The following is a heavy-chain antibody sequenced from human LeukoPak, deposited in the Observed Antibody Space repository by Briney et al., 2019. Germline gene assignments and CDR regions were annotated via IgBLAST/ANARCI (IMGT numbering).Heavy chain of an antibody. D-gene: IGHD2-15*01. Sequence: LSLTCTVSGGSIRNSSYYWGWVRQAPGKGLEWVAYIGSSSEATTHYADSVKGRFTISRDNAKKSLFLQMSSLRAEDTAVYYCARDYCSGGTCYQFDSWGQGTLVTVSS. V-gene: IGHV3-48*03. CDR2: IGSSSEATT. CDR3: ARDYCSGGTCYQFDS. J-gene: IGHJ4*02. CDR1: GGSIRNSSYY.